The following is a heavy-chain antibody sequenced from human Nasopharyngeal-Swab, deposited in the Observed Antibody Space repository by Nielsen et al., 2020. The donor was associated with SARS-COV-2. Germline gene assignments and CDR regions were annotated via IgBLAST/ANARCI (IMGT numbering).Heavy chain of an antibody. CDR3: ARDKSSTVTTFDY. V-gene: IGHV3-20*04. CDR1: GFIFDDYA. Sequence: GSLRLSCAASGFIFDDYAMNWVRQAPGKGLEWVSGITWNGGSIGYAESVKGRFTISRDSAKNSLYLQMNSLRAEDTALYYCARDKSSTVTTFDYWGQGTLVPSPQ. CDR2: ITWNGGSI. D-gene: IGHD4-17*01. J-gene: IGHJ4*02.